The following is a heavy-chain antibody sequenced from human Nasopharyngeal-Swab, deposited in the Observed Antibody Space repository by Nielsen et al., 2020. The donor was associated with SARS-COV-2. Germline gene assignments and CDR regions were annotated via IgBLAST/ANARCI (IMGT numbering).Heavy chain of an antibody. CDR3: ARGRASIAVADY. CDR2: IYYSGST. V-gene: IGHV4-59*08. D-gene: IGHD6-19*01. CDR1: GGSISSYY. J-gene: IGHJ4*02. Sequence: SETLPLTCTVSGGSISSYYWSWIRQPPGKGLEWIGYIYYSGSTNYNPSLKSRVTISVDTSKNQFSLKLSSVTAADTAVYYCARGRASIAVADYWGQGTLVTVSS.